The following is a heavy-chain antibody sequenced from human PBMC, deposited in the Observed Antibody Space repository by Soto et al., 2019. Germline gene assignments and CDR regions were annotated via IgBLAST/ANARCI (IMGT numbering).Heavy chain of an antibody. CDR1: GGSISSSSYY. CDR2: IYYSGST. J-gene: IGHJ4*02. CDR3: ARHFWRDGYNYYFDY. Sequence: SETLSLTCTVSGGSISSSSYYWGWIRQPPGKGLEWIGSIYYSGSTYYNPSLKSRVTISVDTSKNQFSLKLSSVTAADTAVYYCARHFWRDGYNYYFDYWGQGTLVTVS. D-gene: IGHD5-12*01. V-gene: IGHV4-39*01.